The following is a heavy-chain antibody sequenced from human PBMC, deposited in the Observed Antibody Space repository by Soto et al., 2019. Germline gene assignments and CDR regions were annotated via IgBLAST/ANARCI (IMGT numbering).Heavy chain of an antibody. J-gene: IGHJ6*03. CDR3: ARDSLYGDVDYYYYMDV. D-gene: IGHD4-17*01. CDR2: ISSSSSYI. CDR1: GFTFSSYS. Sequence: GGSLRLSCAASGFTFSSYSMNWVRQAPGKGLEWVSSISSSSSYIYYADSVKGRFTISRDNAKNSLYLQMNSLRAEDRAVYYCARDSLYGDVDYYYYMDVWGKGTTVTVSS. V-gene: IGHV3-21*01.